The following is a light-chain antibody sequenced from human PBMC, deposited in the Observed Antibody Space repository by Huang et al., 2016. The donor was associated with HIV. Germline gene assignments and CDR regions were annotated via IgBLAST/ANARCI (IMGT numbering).Light chain of an antibody. CDR3: QQYGRSPWT. Sequence: EIVLTQSPGTLSLSPGERATLSCRASQSVSSNYLAWYQQKPGQAPRLLIYGASSRATGIPDRFIGSGSGTDFTLTISRLEPEDFAVYYCQQYGRSPWTFGQGTKVEIK. CDR2: GAS. J-gene: IGKJ1*01. V-gene: IGKV3-20*01. CDR1: QSVSSNY.